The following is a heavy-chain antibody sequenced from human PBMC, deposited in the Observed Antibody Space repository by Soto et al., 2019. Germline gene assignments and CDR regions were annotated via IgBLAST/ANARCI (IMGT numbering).Heavy chain of an antibody. Sequence: PGGALRLSCAASGFDFYYYNMNWVRQAPGRGLEWVSSISGTGIDIHFADSVKGRFVISRDNAKTSLYLQMNSLRDEDTALYYCVRYCSTTLCNGVATRTFDYWGQGTLVTVSS. CDR2: ISGTGIDI. CDR3: VRYCSTTLCNGVATRTFDY. J-gene: IGHJ4*02. CDR1: GFDFYYYN. V-gene: IGHV3-21*01. D-gene: IGHD2-2*01.